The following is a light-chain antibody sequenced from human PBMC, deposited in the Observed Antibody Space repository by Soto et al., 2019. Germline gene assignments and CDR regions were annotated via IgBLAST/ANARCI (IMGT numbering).Light chain of an antibody. J-gene: IGLJ2*01. CDR2: IISDGSH. Sequence: QSVLTQSPSASASLGASVKLTCTLSSGHSSFAIAWHQQQPEKGPRYLMKIISDGSHTKGDGIPDRFSGSGSGAERYLIISRLQSEDEADYYCQTWGTGIVFGGGTKLTVL. CDR1: SGHSSFA. CDR3: QTWGTGIV. V-gene: IGLV4-69*01.